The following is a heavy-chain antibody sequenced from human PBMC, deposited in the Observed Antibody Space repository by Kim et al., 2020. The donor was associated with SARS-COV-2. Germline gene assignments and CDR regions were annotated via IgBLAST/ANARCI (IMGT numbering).Heavy chain of an antibody. V-gene: IGHV3-33*01. CDR2: IWHDGSNK. Sequence: GGSLRLSCAASGFTFSNYGMHWVRQAPGQGLEWLAVIWHDGSNKYYAGSVEGRFTISRDNSRNTLFLQMNSLRAEDTAVYYCAANFDHLGQGTLVTVS. CDR1: GFTFSNYG. CDR3: AANFDH. J-gene: IGHJ4*02.